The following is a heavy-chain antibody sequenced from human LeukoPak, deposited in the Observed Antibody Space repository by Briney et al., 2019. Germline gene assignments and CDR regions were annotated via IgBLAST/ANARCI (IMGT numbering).Heavy chain of an antibody. V-gene: IGHV3-74*01. CDR3: ARDRQYVMDV. CDR2: IHSDGIST. Sequence: GGSLRLSCAASGFTFSSYWMHWVRHAPGKGLVWVSRIHSDGISTSYADSVKGRFTISRDNAKNTLYLQMNSLRAEDTAVYYCARDRQYVMDVWGQRTTVTVSS. J-gene: IGHJ6*02. CDR1: GFTFSSYW.